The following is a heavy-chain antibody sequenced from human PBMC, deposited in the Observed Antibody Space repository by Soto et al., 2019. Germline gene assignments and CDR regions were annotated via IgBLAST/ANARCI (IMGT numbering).Heavy chain of an antibody. J-gene: IGHJ4*02. CDR3: ARDAWQQCPGDY. V-gene: IGHV1-69*13. D-gene: IGHD2-2*01. CDR2: IIPIFGSA. Sequence: SVKVSCKASGGTFSSYAISWVRQAPGQGLEWMGGIIPIFGSANYAQKFQGRVTMTADESTSTAYMELSSLTSDDTAVYYCARDAWQQCPGDYWGQGTLVTVSS. CDR1: GGTFSSYA.